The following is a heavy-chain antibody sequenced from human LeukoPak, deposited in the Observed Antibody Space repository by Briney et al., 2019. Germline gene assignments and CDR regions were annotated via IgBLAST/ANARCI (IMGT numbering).Heavy chain of an antibody. CDR1: GFTFSSYW. V-gene: IGHV3-7*01. D-gene: IGHD4-4*01. Sequence: GGSLRLSCAASGFTFSSYWMSWVRQAPGKGLEWVANIKHDGSEKSYVDSVKGRFTISRDNAKNSLYLQMNSLRAEDTAVYYYARADYRFYYWGQGTLVTVSS. CDR3: ARADYRFYY. J-gene: IGHJ4*02. CDR2: IKHDGSEK.